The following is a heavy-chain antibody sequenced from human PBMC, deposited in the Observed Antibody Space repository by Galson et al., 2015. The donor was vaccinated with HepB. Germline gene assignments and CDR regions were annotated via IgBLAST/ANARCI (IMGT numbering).Heavy chain of an antibody. J-gene: IGHJ4*02. V-gene: IGHV2-70*04. Sequence: PALVKPTQTLTLTCTFSGFSLSTSGMRVSWIRQPPGKALEWLARIDWDDDKFYSTSLKTRLTISKDTSKNQVVLTMTNMDPVDTATYYCARMLGGENYFDYWGQGTLVTVSS. CDR1: GFSLSTSGMR. CDR3: ARMLGGENYFDY. CDR2: IDWDDDK. D-gene: IGHD6-25*01.